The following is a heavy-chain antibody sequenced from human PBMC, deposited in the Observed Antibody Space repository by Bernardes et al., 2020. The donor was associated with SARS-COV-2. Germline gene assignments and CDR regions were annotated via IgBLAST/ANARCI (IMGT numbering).Heavy chain of an antibody. CDR2: IWSDGSNK. J-gene: IGHJ6*02. CDR3: ARDSSANYYYYGMDV. V-gene: IGHV3-33*08. D-gene: IGHD2-2*01. Sequence: GGSLRLSCAASGFTFSSHGMHWVRQAPGKGLEWVAVIWSDGSNKYYADSVKGRFTISRDNSKNTLYLKMNSLRAEDTAVYYCARDSSANYYYYGMDVWGQGTTVSVSS. CDR1: GFTFSSHG.